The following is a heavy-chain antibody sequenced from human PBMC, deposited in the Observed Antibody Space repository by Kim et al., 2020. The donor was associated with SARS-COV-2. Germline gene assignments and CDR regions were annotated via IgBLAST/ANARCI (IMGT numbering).Heavy chain of an antibody. V-gene: IGHV3-21*01. CDR1: GFTFSSYS. CDR3: ARLKVVVVEPQYYYNGMDV. Sequence: GGSLRLSCAASGFTFSSYSMNWVRQAPGKGLEWVSSISTSSSYIYYADSVKGRFTISRDNAKNSLSLQMNSLRAEDTAVYYCARLKVVVVEPQYYYNGMDVWGQGTTVTVSS. D-gene: IGHD3-22*01. J-gene: IGHJ6*02. CDR2: ISTSSSYI.